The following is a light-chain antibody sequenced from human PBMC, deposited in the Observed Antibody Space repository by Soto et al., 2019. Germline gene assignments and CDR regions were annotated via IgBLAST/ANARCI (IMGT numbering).Light chain of an antibody. CDR1: SGHSSYA. V-gene: IGLV4-69*01. J-gene: IGLJ3*02. Sequence: QLVLTQSPSASASLGASVKLTCTLSSGHSSYAIAWHQQQPEKGPRYLLKLNSDGSHSKGDRIPDRFSGSRSGAERYLTISSIQSEDEADYYCQTWGTGIPWVFGGGTKLTVL. CDR2: LNSDGSH. CDR3: QTWGTGIPWV.